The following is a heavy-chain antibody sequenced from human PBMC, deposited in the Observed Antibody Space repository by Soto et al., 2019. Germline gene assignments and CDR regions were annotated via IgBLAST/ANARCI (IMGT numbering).Heavy chain of an antibody. CDR2: MNPNSGNT. CDR3: AREVNYYGMDV. J-gene: IGHJ6*02. CDR1: GYTFTSYD. Sequence: QVQLVQSGAEVKKPGASVKVSCKASGYTFTSYDINWVRQATGQGLEWMGWMNPNSGNTGYAQKLQGTVTMTRNTSRGTGCMERSRLGCEDTAVYYCAREVNYYGMDVWGQGTTVTVSS. V-gene: IGHV1-8*01.